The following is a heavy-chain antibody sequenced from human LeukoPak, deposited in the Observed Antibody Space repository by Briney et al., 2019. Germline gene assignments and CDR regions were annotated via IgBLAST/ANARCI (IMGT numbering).Heavy chain of an antibody. V-gene: IGHV1-2*02. Sequence: ASVKVSCKASGYTFTGYYMHWVRQAPGQGLEWMGWINPNSGGTNYVQKFQGRVTMTRDTSISTAYMELSRLRSDDTAVYYCARGGQYYYDSSGYYDYWGQGTLVTVSS. CDR2: INPNSGGT. CDR1: GYTFTGYY. CDR3: ARGGQYYYDSSGYYDY. J-gene: IGHJ4*02. D-gene: IGHD3-22*01.